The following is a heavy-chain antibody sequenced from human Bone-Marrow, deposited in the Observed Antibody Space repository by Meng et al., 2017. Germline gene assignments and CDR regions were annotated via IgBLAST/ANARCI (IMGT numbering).Heavy chain of an antibody. CDR2: INPSGGST. CDR3: ARDRKKMATITWWYYYGMDV. D-gene: IGHD5-24*01. CDR1: GYTFTSYY. J-gene: IGHJ6*02. V-gene: IGHV1-46*01. Sequence: SETVSYQASGYTFTSYYMHWVRQAPGQWLEWMGIINPSGGSTSYAQKFQGRVTITADKSTSTAYMELSSLRSEDTAVYYCARDRKKMATITWWYYYGMDVWGQGTTVTVSS.